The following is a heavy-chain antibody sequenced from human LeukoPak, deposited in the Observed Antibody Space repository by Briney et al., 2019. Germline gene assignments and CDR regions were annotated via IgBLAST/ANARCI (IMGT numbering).Heavy chain of an antibody. CDR3: ARAVAVGYCSSTSCYPPDYYYGMDV. J-gene: IGHJ6*02. D-gene: IGHD2-2*01. V-gene: IGHV1-8*01. CDR1: GYTFTSYD. CDR2: MNPNSGNT. Sequence: EASVKVSCKASGYTFTSYDINWMRQATGQGLEWMGWMNPNSGNTGYAQKFQDRVTMTRNTSINTAYMELSSLRSEDMAVYYCARAVAVGYCSSTSCYPPDYYYGMDVWGQGTTVTVSS.